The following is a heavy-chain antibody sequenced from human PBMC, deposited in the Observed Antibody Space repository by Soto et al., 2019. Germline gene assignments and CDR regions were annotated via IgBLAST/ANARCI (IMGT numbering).Heavy chain of an antibody. CDR2: IYSGETT. V-gene: IGHV3-53*01. D-gene: IGHD2-21*02. CDR1: GFNVNSDY. J-gene: IGHJ4*02. Sequence: GGSLRLSCAASGFNVNSDYMNWVRQTPGKALEWVASIYSGETTYYAASVRGRFTISTDKSKNTLYFQLSSLRIEDPAVYYCTRDGRGLGRLSLFEYWGQGVLVTVS. CDR3: TRDGRGLGRLSLFEY.